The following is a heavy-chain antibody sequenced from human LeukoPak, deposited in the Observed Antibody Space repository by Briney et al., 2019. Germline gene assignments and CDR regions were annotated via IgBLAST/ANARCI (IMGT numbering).Heavy chain of an antibody. CDR3: ARAYYDILTGYCGFDY. CDR2: IYYGGST. V-gene: IGHV4-59*01. D-gene: IGHD3-9*01. Sequence: SETLSLTCTVSGGSISSYYWSWIRQPPGKGLEWIGYIYYGGSTNYNPSLKSRVTISVDTSKNQFSLKLSSVTAADTAVYYCARAYYDILTGYCGFDYWGQGTLVTVSS. J-gene: IGHJ4*02. CDR1: GGSISSYY.